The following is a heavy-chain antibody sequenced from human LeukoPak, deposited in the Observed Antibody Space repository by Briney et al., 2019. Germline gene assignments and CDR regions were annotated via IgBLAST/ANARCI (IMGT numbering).Heavy chain of an antibody. V-gene: IGHV3-64D*06. Sequence: GGSLRLSCSASGSTFSGSAMNWVRPAPGKGLEYVSAITSNGGSTYYADSVKGRFTISRDNSKNTLYLQMSSMRTEDTAVYYCVKDSYGLDYWGQGTLVTVSS. CDR3: VKDSYGLDY. CDR1: GSTFSGSA. D-gene: IGHD5-18*01. CDR2: ITSNGGST. J-gene: IGHJ4*02.